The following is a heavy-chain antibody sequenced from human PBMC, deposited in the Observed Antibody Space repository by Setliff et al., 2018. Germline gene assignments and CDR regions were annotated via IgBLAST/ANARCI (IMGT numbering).Heavy chain of an antibody. CDR1: GVSISSYY. V-gene: IGHV4-59*01. Sequence: PSKTLSLTCTVSGVSISSYYWSWIRQPPGKGLEWIGYIYDSGNTNYSPSLESRVTISVDTSKNQFSLRLTSVTAADTAVYYCARGRRITMIVVPPGVFDIWGQGTRGTVS. CDR2: IYDSGNT. J-gene: IGHJ3*02. D-gene: IGHD3-22*01. CDR3: ARGRRITMIVVPPGVFDI.